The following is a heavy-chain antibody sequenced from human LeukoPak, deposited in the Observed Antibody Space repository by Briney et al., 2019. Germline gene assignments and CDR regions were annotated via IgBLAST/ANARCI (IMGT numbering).Heavy chain of an antibody. V-gene: IGHV1-18*01. D-gene: IGHD5-18*01. J-gene: IGHJ4*02. CDR3: ARGGYSYSHSYLDY. Sequence: GAAVKVSCRASGYTFSNYGFTWVRQAPGQGLEWMGWISVYSGNTKYAQNLQGRVTLTTDTSTTTGFMELRSLTSDETAVYYCARGGYSYSHSYLDYWGQGTLVTVSS. CDR1: GYTFSNYG. CDR2: ISVYSGNT.